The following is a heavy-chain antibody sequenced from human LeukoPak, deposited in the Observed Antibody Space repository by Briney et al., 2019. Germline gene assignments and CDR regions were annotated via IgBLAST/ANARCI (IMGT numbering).Heavy chain of an antibody. CDR3: SRALYYFGSGSFYNKNYYFDY. D-gene: IGHD3-10*01. Sequence: GGSLRLSCTVSGFTFGDYAMSWVRQAPGKGLEWVGFIRSKAYGGTTEYAASVKGRFIISRDDSKSIAYLQMDSLKTEDTAVYYCSRALYYFGSGSFYNKNYYFDYWGQGTLVTVSS. J-gene: IGHJ4*02. CDR2: IRSKAYGGTT. CDR1: GFTFGDYA. V-gene: IGHV3-49*04.